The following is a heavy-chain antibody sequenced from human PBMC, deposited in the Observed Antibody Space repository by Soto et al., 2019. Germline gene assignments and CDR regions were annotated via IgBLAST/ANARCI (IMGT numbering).Heavy chain of an antibody. CDR2: IYPGDSDT. V-gene: IGHV5-51*01. D-gene: IGHD6-13*01. Sequence: GESLKISCKASGYSFTTYWIGWVRQMPGKGLEWMGIIYPGDSDTRYSPSFQGQVTISADKSISTAYLQWSSLKASDSAMFYCARKDIAGNSVDFWGQGTLVTVS. J-gene: IGHJ4*02. CDR3: ARKDIAGNSVDF. CDR1: GYSFTTYW.